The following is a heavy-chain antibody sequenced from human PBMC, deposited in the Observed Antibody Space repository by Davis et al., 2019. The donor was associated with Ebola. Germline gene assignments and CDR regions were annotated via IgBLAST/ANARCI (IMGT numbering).Heavy chain of an antibody. CDR2: IIPIFGTA. Sequence: SVKVSCKASGGTFSSYAISWVRQAPGQGLEWMGGIIPIFGTANYAQKFQGRVTITADKSTSTAYMELSSLRSEDTAVYYCARDGPYYYGSGSYFPNWFDPWGQGTLVTVSS. D-gene: IGHD3-10*01. CDR1: GGTFSSYA. J-gene: IGHJ5*02. CDR3: ARDGPYYYGSGSYFPNWFDP. V-gene: IGHV1-69*06.